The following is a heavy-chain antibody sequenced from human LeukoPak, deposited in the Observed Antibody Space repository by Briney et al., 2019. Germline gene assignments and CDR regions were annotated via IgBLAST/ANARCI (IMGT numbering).Heavy chain of an antibody. D-gene: IGHD4-17*01. CDR2: ITFDGGNK. V-gene: IGHV3-30*04. CDR1: GFTFSSYA. J-gene: IGHJ4*02. Sequence: GRSLRLSCAASGFTFSSYAMHWVRQAPGKGLEWVAVITFDGGNKYFSDSVRGRFTIARDNSDNTLYLQMNSLRVDDTAVYYCAKACYGDFKYFDYWGQGTLVTVSS. CDR3: AKACYGDFKYFDY.